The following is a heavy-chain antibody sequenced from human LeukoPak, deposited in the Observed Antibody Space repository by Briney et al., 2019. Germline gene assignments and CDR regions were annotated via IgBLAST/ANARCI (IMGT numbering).Heavy chain of an antibody. V-gene: IGHV3-23*01. J-gene: IGHJ4*02. CDR3: AKALMRGMEMATITDY. D-gene: IGHD5-24*01. CDR1: GFTFSSYA. Sequence: GGSLRLSCAASGFTFSSYAMSWVRQAPGKGLEWVSAISGSGGSTYYADSVKGRFTISRDNSKNTLYLQMNSLRAEDTAVYYYAKALMRGMEMATITDYWGQGTLVTVSS. CDR2: ISGSGGST.